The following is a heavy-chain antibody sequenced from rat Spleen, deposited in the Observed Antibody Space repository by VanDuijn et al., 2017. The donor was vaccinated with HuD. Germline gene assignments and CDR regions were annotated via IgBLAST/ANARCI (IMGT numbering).Heavy chain of an antibody. Sequence: QVQLKESGPGLMQPSETLSLTCSVSGFSLTTNGVGWVRQLLGKGLVWMGTIWAAGITNYNSAVQSRLIISRDTSKSQVFLKMNSLQTEDTATYYCAREWSEYWGQGVMVTVSS. CDR2: IWAAGIT. J-gene: IGHJ2*01. D-gene: IGHD1-12*02. CDR1: GFSLTTNG. CDR3: AREWSEY. V-gene: IGHV2-72*01.